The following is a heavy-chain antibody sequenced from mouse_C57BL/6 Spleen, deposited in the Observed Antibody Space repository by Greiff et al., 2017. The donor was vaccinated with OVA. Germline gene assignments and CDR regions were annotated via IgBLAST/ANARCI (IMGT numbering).Heavy chain of an antibody. CDR1: GYTFTSYW. CDR2: IHPNSGST. J-gene: IGHJ4*01. CDR3: ARSGDGYDVGYAMDY. D-gene: IGHD2-2*01. Sequence: QVQLQQPGAELVKPGASVELSCKASGYTFTSYWMHWVKQRPGQGLEWIGMIHPNSGSTNYNEKFKSKATLTVDKSSSTAYMQLSSLTSEDSAVYYCARSGDGYDVGYAMDYWGQGTSVTVSS. V-gene: IGHV1-64*01.